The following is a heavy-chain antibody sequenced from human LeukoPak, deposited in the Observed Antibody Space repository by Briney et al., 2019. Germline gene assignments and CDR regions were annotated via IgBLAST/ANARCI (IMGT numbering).Heavy chain of an antibody. Sequence: ASVKVSCKASGYSLTSFDINWVRQGSGQGLEWMGWMNPKRGNTGYAPTFQGRVTITRDTSIDTTFMELSSLRPDDTAVYYCARGGSSSSYYNNYGMDVWGQGTTITVSS. J-gene: IGHJ6*02. CDR3: ARGGSSSSYYNNYGMDV. V-gene: IGHV1-8*01. CDR1: GYSLTSFD. CDR2: MNPKRGNT. D-gene: IGHD6-13*01.